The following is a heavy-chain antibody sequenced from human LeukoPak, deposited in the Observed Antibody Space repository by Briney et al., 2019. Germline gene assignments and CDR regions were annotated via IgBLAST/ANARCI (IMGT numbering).Heavy chain of an antibody. J-gene: IGHJ4*02. CDR3: AKDINRYDSSGYYFDY. CDR2: ISSSGSTI. V-gene: IGHV3-11*01. D-gene: IGHD3-22*01. CDR1: GFTFSDYY. Sequence: PGGSLRLSCAASGFTFSDYYTSWIRQAPGKGLEWVSYISSSGSTIHYADSVKGRFTISRDNAKNSLYLQMNSLRAEDTAVYYCAKDINRYDSSGYYFDYWGQGTLVTVSS.